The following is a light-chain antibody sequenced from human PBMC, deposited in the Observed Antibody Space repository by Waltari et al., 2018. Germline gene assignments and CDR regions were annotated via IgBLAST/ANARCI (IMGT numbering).Light chain of an antibody. CDR1: DLEKKY. V-gene: IGLV3-1*01. CDR3: QAWDSGAAGV. J-gene: IGLJ1*01. CDR2: QDV. Sequence: SYDLTQSPSVSVSPGQTASIPCSGNDLEKKYVRWYQQKPGQSPVLVIYQDVRRPSEIPERFSGSNSGNTATLTISGTQPMDEADYYCQAWDSGAAGVFGNGTKVTVL.